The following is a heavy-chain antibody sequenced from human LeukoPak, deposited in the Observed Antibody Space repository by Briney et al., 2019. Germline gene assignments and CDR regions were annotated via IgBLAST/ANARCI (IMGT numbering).Heavy chain of an antibody. J-gene: IGHJ3*02. CDR3: AKDRTSSGWPDAFDI. CDR1: GFTFSSYG. CDR2: ISYDGSNK. V-gene: IGHV3-30*18. D-gene: IGHD6-19*01. Sequence: GGSLRLSCAAPGFTFSSYGMHWVRQAPGKGLEWVAVISYDGSNKYYADSVKGRFTISRDNSKNTLYLQMNSLRAEDTAVYYCAKDRTSSGWPDAFDIWGQGTMVTVSS.